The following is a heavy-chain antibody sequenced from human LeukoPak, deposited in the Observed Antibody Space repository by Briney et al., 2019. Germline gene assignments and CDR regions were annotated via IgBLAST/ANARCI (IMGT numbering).Heavy chain of an antibody. D-gene: IGHD6-13*01. CDR1: GYSFTGYY. Sequence: GASVMVSCKASGYSFTGYYMHWVRQAPGQGLEWMGWVKPYSGGTNYAQKFQGRVTMTRETSISTAYMELSSLRSDDTAVYYCARAGEQQLATWFDPWGQGTLVTVSS. V-gene: IGHV1-2*02. CDR2: VKPYSGGT. CDR3: ARAGEQQLATWFDP. J-gene: IGHJ5*02.